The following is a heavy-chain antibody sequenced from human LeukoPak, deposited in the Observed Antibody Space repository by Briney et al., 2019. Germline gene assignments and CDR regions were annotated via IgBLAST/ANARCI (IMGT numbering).Heavy chain of an antibody. D-gene: IGHD3-3*01. Sequence: GGSLRLSCTTSGFIFNNYAMTWVRQVPGKGLEWVASISGRGTTKYYGDSVKGRFTISRDNVTKTMFLQMSGLRGEDSAIYFCARRFCNGARCWGGFDYWGPGTLVTVS. CDR2: ISGRGTTK. V-gene: IGHV3-23*01. CDR3: ARRFCNGARCWGGFDY. CDR1: GFIFNNYA. J-gene: IGHJ4*01.